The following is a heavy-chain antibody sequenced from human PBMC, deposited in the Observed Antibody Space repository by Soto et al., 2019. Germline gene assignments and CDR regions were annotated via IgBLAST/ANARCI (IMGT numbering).Heavy chain of an antibody. CDR3: ARVSCSGGSCYSYAFYI. Sequence: PGGSLRLSYAASGFTFSSYCMHWVRQAPGKGLVWVSRINSDGSSTSYADSVKGRFTISRDNAKNTLYLQMNSLRAEDTAVYYCARVSCSGGSCYSYAFYIWGQGTMVTVSS. V-gene: IGHV3-74*01. CDR1: GFTFSSYC. CDR2: INSDGSST. J-gene: IGHJ3*02. D-gene: IGHD2-15*01.